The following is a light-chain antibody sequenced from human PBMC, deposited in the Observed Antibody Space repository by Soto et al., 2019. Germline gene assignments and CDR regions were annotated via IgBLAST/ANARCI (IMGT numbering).Light chain of an antibody. CDR2: DVS. Sequence: QSELAQPASVSGTPGQSITISCTGTSSDVGGYNYVSWYQQHPGKAPKLMIYDVSNRPSGVSNRFSGSKSGNTASLTISGLQAEDEADYYCRSYTSSSTYVFGTGTKVTVL. CDR3: RSYTSSSTYV. CDR1: SSDVGGYNY. J-gene: IGLJ1*01. V-gene: IGLV2-14*03.